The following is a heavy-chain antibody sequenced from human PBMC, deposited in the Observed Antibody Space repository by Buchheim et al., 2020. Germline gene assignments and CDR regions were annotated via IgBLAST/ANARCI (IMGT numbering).Heavy chain of an antibody. J-gene: IGHJ3*02. CDR1: NFAFSTYT. CDR2: INYNSETM. CDR3: ARDDDGPQAFDI. V-gene: IGHV3-21*01. Sequence: EVQLVESGGGLVNPGMSLRLSCAASNFAFSTYTMNWVRQAPGRGLEWVASINYNSETMYYTDSVRGRFTISRDNAKNTVYLEMNSLRVEDTAVYYCARDDDGPQAFDIWGQGT. D-gene: IGHD4/OR15-4a*01.